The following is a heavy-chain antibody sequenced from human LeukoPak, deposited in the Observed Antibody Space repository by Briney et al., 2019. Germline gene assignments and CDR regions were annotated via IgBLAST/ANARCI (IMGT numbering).Heavy chain of an antibody. Sequence: SETLSLTCTVSGGSISSYYWSWIRQPAGKGLEWIGRIYTSGSTNYNPSLKSRVTMSVDTSKNQFSLKLSSVTAADTAVYYCARGDGESYYDSSGYLDYWGQGTLVTVSS. V-gene: IGHV4-4*07. D-gene: IGHD3-22*01. CDR1: GGSISSYY. CDR3: ARGDGESYYDSSGYLDY. J-gene: IGHJ4*02. CDR2: IYTSGST.